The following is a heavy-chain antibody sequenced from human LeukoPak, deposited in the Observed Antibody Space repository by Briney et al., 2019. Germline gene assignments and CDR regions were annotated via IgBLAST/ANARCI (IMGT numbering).Heavy chain of an antibody. D-gene: IGHD3-10*01. CDR2: FDPEDGET. CDR3: ARGPRITLIRGGQWYYYMDV. Sequence: VASVKVSCKVSGYTLTELSMHWVRQAPGKGLEWMGGFDPEDGETIYAQKFQGRVTMTEDTSTDTAYMELSSLRSEDTAVYYCARGPRITLIRGGQWYYYMDVWGKGTTVTISS. V-gene: IGHV1-24*01. J-gene: IGHJ6*03. CDR1: GYTLTELS.